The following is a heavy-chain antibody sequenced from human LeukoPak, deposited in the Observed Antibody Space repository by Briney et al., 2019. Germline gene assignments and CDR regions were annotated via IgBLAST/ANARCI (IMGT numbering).Heavy chain of an antibody. CDR2: ISAYNGNT. V-gene: IGHV1-18*01. J-gene: IGHJ4*02. CDR3: ARAYDCSSTSCYMDY. CDR1: GYKFINYG. Sequence: ASVKVSCKASGYKFINYGISWVRQAPGQGLEWMGWISAYNGNTNYAQKLQGRVTMTTDTSTSTAYMELRSLRSDDTAVYYCARAYDCSSTSCYMDYWGQGTLVTVSS. D-gene: IGHD2-2*02.